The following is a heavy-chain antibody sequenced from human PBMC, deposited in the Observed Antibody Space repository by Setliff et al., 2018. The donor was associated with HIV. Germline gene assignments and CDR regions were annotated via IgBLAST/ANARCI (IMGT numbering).Heavy chain of an antibody. D-gene: IGHD3-22*01. Sequence: SETLSLTCAVSGYSIRSGYYWGWIRQPPGKGLEWIGSIYHSGSTYYNPSLKSRVSISVDTSKNQFSLKLSSVTAADTAVYYCARDRRYYDSSGYWYNWFDPWGQGTLVTVSS. CDR2: IYHSGST. CDR1: GYSIRSGYY. J-gene: IGHJ5*02. CDR3: ARDRRYYDSSGYWYNWFDP. V-gene: IGHV4-38-2*02.